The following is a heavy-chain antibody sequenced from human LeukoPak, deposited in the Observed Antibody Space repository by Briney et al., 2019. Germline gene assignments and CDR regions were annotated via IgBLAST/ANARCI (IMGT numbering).Heavy chain of an antibody. CDR1: GFTFSSYS. CDR3: ARSGGYNWIYFDY. Sequence: GGSLRLSCAASGFTFSSYSMNWVRQAPGKGLEWVSYISSSSSTIYYADSVKGRFTISRDNVKNSLYLQMNSLRAEDTAVYYCARSGGYNWIYFDYWGQGTLVTVSS. V-gene: IGHV3-48*01. J-gene: IGHJ4*02. D-gene: IGHD1-20*01. CDR2: ISSSSSTI.